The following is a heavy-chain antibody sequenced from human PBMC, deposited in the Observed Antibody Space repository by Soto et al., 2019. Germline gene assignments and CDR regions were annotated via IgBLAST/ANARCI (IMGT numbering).Heavy chain of an antibody. D-gene: IGHD5-12*01. J-gene: IGHJ4*02. Sequence: ASVKVSFKASGYTFTSYYMHWVRQAPGQGLEWMGIINPSGGSTSYAQKFQGRVTMTRDTSTSTVYMELSSLRSEDTAVYYCARDSSRDGYNYTPFAYWGQGTPVTVSS. CDR1: GYTFTSYY. CDR3: ARDSSRDGYNYTPFAY. CDR2: INPSGGST. V-gene: IGHV1-46*01.